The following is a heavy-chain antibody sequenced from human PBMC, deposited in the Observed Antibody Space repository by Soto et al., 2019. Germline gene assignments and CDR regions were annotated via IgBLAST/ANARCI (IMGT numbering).Heavy chain of an antibody. Sequence: SVKVSCKASGGTFNTYTINWVRQAPGRGLEWMGQVVPMYDSVNYAERFQGRVTITADKSTNIAYMELSSLRSEDTALYFCASWRSYSGSYCFDYWGQGTLVTVPQ. CDR3: ASWRSYSGSYCFDY. CDR2: VVPMYDSV. J-gene: IGHJ4*02. CDR1: GGTFNTYT. V-gene: IGHV1-69*06. D-gene: IGHD1-26*01.